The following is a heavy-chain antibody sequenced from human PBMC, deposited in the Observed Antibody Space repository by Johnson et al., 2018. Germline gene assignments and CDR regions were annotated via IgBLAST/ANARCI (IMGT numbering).Heavy chain of an antibody. V-gene: IGHV3-43*01. CDR1: RFTFDDYS. D-gene: IGHD1-7*01. CDR2: ITWDGDGT. CDR3: AKGKVRTTTNYYMDV. Sequence: VELREAGGIVVEAGGSLRLSCAASRFTFDDYSMHWVRQAPGKGLEWVSLITWDGDGTYYADSVKGRFTISRDNSKNSLYLQMNSLRTEDTALYYCAKGKVRTTTNYYMDVWGRGTTVTVSS. J-gene: IGHJ6*03.